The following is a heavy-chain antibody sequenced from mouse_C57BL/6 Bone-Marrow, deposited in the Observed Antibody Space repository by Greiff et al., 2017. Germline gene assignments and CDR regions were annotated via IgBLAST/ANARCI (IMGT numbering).Heavy chain of an antibody. Sequence: QVQLQQPGAELVKPGASVKLSCKASGYTFPSYWLHCVKPRPGRGLEWIGRIDPNSGGTKYNEKFKSKATLTVDKPSSTAYMQLSSLTSEDYAVYYGARCSNYDLDAMDDWGQGTSVTVSS. CDR2: IDPNSGGT. V-gene: IGHV1-72*01. D-gene: IGHD2-5*01. CDR3: ARCSNYDLDAMDD. J-gene: IGHJ4*01. CDR1: GYTFPSYW.